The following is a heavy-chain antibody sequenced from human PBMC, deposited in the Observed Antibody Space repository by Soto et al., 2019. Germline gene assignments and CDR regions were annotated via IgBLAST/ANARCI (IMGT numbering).Heavy chain of an antibody. CDR2: ITDSSDTV. CDR1: GFTFSNYN. D-gene: IGHD3-3*01. J-gene: IGHJ4*02. V-gene: IGHV3-48*02. CDR3: ARDFGHGYYLDY. Sequence: GGSLRLSCVASGFTFSNYNMNWVRQAPGKGLEWVSYITDSSDTVHYADSVRGRFTISRDNAESSLYLQMNSLRDEDTAVYFCARDFGHGYYLDYWGRGTLVTVSS.